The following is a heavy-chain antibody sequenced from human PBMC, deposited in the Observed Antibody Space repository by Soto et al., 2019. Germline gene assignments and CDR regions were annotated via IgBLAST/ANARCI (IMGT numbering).Heavy chain of an antibody. CDR1: GYSISSGYF. D-gene: IGHD3-10*01. J-gene: IGHJ6*02. Sequence: SETLSLTCVVSGYSISSGYFWGVIRQPPGKGLEWIGTISHSGSTYSNPSLKSRVIISLDTSKNQFSLKLRSVTAADTAVYYCARDRRYYGSGRSNGMDVWGQGTTVTVS. CDR2: ISHSGST. V-gene: IGHV4-38-2*02. CDR3: ARDRRYYGSGRSNGMDV.